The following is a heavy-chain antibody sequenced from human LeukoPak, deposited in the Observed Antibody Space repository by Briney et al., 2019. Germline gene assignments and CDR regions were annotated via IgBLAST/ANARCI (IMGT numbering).Heavy chain of an antibody. CDR1: GGSFSGYY. Sequence: SETLSLTCAVYGGSFSGYYWSWIRQPPGKGLEWVGEINHSGSTNYNPSLKSRVTISVDTSKNQFSLKLSSVTAADTAVYYCAREGLVVAVNWFDPWGQGTLVAVSS. V-gene: IGHV4-34*01. CDR3: AREGLVVAVNWFDP. CDR2: INHSGST. J-gene: IGHJ5*02. D-gene: IGHD6-19*01.